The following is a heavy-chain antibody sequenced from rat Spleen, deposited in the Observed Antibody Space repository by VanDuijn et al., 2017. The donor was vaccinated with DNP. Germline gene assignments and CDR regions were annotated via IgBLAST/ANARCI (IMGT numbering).Heavy chain of an antibody. Sequence: EVQLVESGGDLVQPGRSLKVSCVVSGFTFNNYWMTWIRQVPGKGLEWIASITRTGGNTYYPDSVKGRFTISRDNAKNTQYLQMNSLRSEDTATYYCARGGLYYFDYWGQGVMVTVSS. CDR3: ARGGLYYFDY. CDR2: ITRTGGNT. V-gene: IGHV5-31*01. D-gene: IGHD4-1*01. CDR1: GFTFNNYW. J-gene: IGHJ2*01.